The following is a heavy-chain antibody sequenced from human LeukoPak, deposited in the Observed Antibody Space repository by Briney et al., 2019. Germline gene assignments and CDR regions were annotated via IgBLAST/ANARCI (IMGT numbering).Heavy chain of an antibody. CDR2: INPNSGGT. D-gene: IGHD6-6*01. Sequence: ASVKVSCKASGYTFTGYYMHWVRQAPGQGLEWMEWINPNSGGTNYAQKFQGRVTMTRDTSISTAYMELSRLRSDDTAVYYCARDVGTARVFDYWGQGTLVTVSS. V-gene: IGHV1-2*02. CDR1: GYTFTGYY. CDR3: ARDVGTARVFDY. J-gene: IGHJ4*02.